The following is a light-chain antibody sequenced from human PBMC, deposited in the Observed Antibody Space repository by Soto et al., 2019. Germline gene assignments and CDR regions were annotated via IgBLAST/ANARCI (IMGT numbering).Light chain of an antibody. Sequence: DILMTQSPSSLSASIGDRVTITCRASQNIATYLNWYQQKPGETPKVLIYGASDLQRGVESRFSGGGSGTDFTLTISGLQPEDFATYYCQQSFGTPWTFGQGTKVDIK. CDR1: QNIATY. CDR2: GAS. V-gene: IGKV1-39*01. CDR3: QQSFGTPWT. J-gene: IGKJ1*01.